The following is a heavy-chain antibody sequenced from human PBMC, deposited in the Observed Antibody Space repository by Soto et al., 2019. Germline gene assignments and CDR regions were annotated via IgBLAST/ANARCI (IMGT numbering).Heavy chain of an antibody. V-gene: IGHV3-23*01. CDR2: SSATGGST. J-gene: IGHJ4*02. CDR1: GFTFNNYA. CDR3: AKDRIAGNFAY. Sequence: GGSLRLSCAASGFTFNNYAMNWVRQAPGKGLEWVANSSATGGSTYYADSVKGRFTISRDNSKNTLYLQMNGQRVEDTAVYYCAKDRIAGNFAYWGQGPQVTVSS.